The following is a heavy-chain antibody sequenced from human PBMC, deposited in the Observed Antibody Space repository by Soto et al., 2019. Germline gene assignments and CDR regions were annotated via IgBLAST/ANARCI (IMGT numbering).Heavy chain of an antibody. CDR1: GFTFSSYA. CDR2: ISYDGSNK. CDR3: AREGARITMIVVSNYKYAFDI. D-gene: IGHD3-22*01. Sequence: QVQLVESGGGVVQPGRSLRLSCAASGFTFSSYAMHWVRQAPGKGLEWVAVISYDGSNKYYADSVKGRFTISRDNSKNTLYLQMNSLRAEDTAVYYCAREGARITMIVVSNYKYAFDIWGQGTMVTVSS. J-gene: IGHJ3*02. V-gene: IGHV3-30-3*01.